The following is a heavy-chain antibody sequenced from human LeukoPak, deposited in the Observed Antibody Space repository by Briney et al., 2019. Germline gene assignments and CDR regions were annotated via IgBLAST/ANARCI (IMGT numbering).Heavy chain of an antibody. D-gene: IGHD6-13*01. CDR1: GGSISSYY. V-gene: IGHV4-59*01. Sequence: SETLSLTCTVSGGSISSYYWSWIRQPPGKGLEWIGYIYYSGSTSYNPSLKSRVTISVDTSKNQFSLKLSSVTAADTAVYYCARDRVAAAGTRWYYYYGMDVWGQGTTVTVSS. CDR3: ARDRVAAAGTRWYYYYGMDV. J-gene: IGHJ6*02. CDR2: IYYSGST.